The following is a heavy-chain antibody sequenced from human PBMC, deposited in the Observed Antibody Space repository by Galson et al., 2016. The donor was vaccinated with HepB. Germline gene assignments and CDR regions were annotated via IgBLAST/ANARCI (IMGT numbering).Heavy chain of an antibody. Sequence: SLRLSCAASGFTFSSYGMNWVRQAPGKGLEWVAGITYDGSKKYYADSAKGRFTISRDNSKNTLYLQMNSLRAEDTAVYYCAKNDMLTGYSAFDYWGQGTLVTVSS. CDR1: GFTFSSYG. V-gene: IGHV3-30*18. CDR2: ITYDGSKK. CDR3: AKNDMLTGYSAFDY. J-gene: IGHJ4*02. D-gene: IGHD3-9*01.